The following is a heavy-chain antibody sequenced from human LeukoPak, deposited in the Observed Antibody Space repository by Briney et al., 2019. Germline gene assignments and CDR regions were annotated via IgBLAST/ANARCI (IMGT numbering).Heavy chain of an antibody. CDR1: GVSISSYY. CDR2: VYYSGST. Sequence: PSETLSLTCTVSGVSISSYYWSWIRQPPGKGLEWIGYVYYSGSTYYNPSLKSRVTISVDTSKKQFSLKLTSVTTADTAVYYCARGQDLRGSPTIYPFDYWGQGTLVTVSS. V-gene: IGHV4-59*01. CDR3: ARGQDLRGSPTIYPFDY. J-gene: IGHJ4*02. D-gene: IGHD3-9*01.